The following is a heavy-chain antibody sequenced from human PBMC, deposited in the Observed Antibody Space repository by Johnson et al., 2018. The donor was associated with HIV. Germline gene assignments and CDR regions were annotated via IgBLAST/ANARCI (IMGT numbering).Heavy chain of an antibody. CDR2: INSDGSST. CDR1: GLSFSNFG. D-gene: IGHD1-26*01. CDR3: ARDRDSIVGVPYAFDI. V-gene: IGHV3-74*02. J-gene: IGHJ3*02. Sequence: VQLVESGGGLVQPGKSLTLSCVGSGLSFSNFGIHWVRQAPGKGLVWVSRINSDGSSTSYADSVMGRFTISRDNAQNTLYLQMNSLRAEDTAVYYCARDRDSIVGVPYAFDIWGQGTMVTVSS.